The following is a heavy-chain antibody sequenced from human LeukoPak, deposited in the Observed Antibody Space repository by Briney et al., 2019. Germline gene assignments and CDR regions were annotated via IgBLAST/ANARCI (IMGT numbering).Heavy chain of an antibody. V-gene: IGHV3-21*01. CDR3: ASLWFGEVFRKASDY. J-gene: IGHJ4*02. Sequence: PGGSLRLSCAASGFTFSSYSMNWVRQAPGKGLEWVSSISSSSSYIYYADSVKGRFTISRDNAKNSLYLQMNSLRAEDTAVYYCASLWFGEVFRKASDYWGQGTLVTVSS. CDR2: ISSSSSYI. D-gene: IGHD3-10*01. CDR1: GFTFSSYS.